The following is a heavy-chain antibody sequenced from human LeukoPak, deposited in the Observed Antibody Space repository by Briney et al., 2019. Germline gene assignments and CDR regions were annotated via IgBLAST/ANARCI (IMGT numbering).Heavy chain of an antibody. J-gene: IGHJ6*03. Sequence: SVKVSCKASGGTFSSYAISWVRQAPGQGLGWMGGTIPIFGTANYAQKFQGRVTITADESTSTAYMELSSLRSEDTAVYYCATTSPGLTSPYYYYYMDVWGKGTTVTVSS. CDR2: TIPIFGTA. CDR1: GGTFSSYA. V-gene: IGHV1-69*13. D-gene: IGHD2-2*01. CDR3: ATTSPGLTSPYYYYYMDV.